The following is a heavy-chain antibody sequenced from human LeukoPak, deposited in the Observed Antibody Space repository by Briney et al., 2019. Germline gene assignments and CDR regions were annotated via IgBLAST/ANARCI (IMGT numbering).Heavy chain of an antibody. V-gene: IGHV4-61*02. D-gene: IGHD1-26*01. J-gene: IGHJ5*02. CDR3: ARDRLVGANPNWFDP. CDR2: IYTSGNT. CDR1: GGSISSGGYY. Sequence: PSETLSFTCTVSGGSISSGGYYWSWIRQPAGKGLEWIGRIYTSGNTNYNPSLASRVTMSVDTSKNQFSLKLSSVTAADTAVYYCARDRLVGANPNWFDPWGQGTLVTVSS.